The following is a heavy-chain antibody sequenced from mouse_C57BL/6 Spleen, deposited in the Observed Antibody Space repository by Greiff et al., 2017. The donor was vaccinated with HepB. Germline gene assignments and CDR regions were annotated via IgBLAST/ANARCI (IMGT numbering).Heavy chain of an antibody. CDR3: ARVPYYYGTPYYFDY. V-gene: IGHV3-6*01. Sequence: DVQLVESGPGLVKPSQSLSLTCSVTGYSITSGYYWNWIRQFPGNKLEWMGYISYDGSNNYNPSLKNRISITRDTSKNQFFLKLNSVTTEDTATYYCARVPYYYGTPYYFDYWGQGTTLTVSS. J-gene: IGHJ2*01. D-gene: IGHD1-1*01. CDR1: GYSITSGYY. CDR2: ISYDGSN.